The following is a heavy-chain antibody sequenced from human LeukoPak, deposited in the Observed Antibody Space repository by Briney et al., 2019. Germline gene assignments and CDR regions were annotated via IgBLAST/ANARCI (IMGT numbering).Heavy chain of an antibody. CDR1: GGSLSSSSYY. V-gene: IGHV4-39*01. J-gene: IGHJ3*02. Sequence: SETLSLTCTVSGGSLSSSSYYWGWIRQPPGKGLEWIGGIYYSGSTYYNPSLKSRVTISVDTSKNQFSLKLSSVTAADTAVYYCARGHPLRFLEWLRADAFDIWGQGTMVTVSS. CDR2: IYYSGST. CDR3: ARGHPLRFLEWLRADAFDI. D-gene: IGHD3-3*01.